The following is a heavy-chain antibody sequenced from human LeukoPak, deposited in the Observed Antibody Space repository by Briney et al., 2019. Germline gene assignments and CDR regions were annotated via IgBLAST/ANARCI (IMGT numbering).Heavy chain of an antibody. V-gene: IGHV4-39*07. CDR3: AREWWGPDSSGFYFDY. CDR2: IYYSGST. Sequence: SETLSLTCTVSGGSISSSSYYWGWLRQPPGKGLEWIGSIYYSGSTYYNPSLKSRVTISVDTSKNQFSLKLSSVTAADTAVYYCAREWWGPDSSGFYFDYWGQGTLVTVSS. D-gene: IGHD3-22*01. J-gene: IGHJ4*02. CDR1: GGSISSSSYY.